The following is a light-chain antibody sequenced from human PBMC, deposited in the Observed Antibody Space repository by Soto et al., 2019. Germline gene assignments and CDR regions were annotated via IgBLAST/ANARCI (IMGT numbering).Light chain of an antibody. CDR3: QQRRAWPIT. CDR1: QSVSSY. J-gene: IGKJ5*01. V-gene: IGKV3-11*01. Sequence: EIVLTQSPATLSLSPGERATLSCRASQSVSSYLAWYQHKPGQAPRLLIYDASNRATGIPARFSGSGSGTDFTLTISSLEPEDFAVYYCQQRRAWPITFGQGIRLEIK. CDR2: DAS.